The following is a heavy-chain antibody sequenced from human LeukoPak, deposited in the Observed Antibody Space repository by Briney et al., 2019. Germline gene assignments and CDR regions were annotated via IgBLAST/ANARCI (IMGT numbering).Heavy chain of an antibody. V-gene: IGHV3-30*03. Sequence: PGGSLRLSCAASGFTFTTFGIHWVRQAPGKGLEWVAAISPDGNIYYYSDSVKGRFSISRDDSKNMIYLQMNSLRGEDSAVYFCARINNFDDFWGQGTLVTVSS. J-gene: IGHJ4*02. CDR3: ARINNFDDF. CDR1: GFTFTTFG. CDR2: ISPDGNIY. D-gene: IGHD1-1*01.